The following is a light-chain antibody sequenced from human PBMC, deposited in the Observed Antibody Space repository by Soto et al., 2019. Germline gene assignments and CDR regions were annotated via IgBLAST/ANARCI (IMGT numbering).Light chain of an antibody. Sequence: ESVLTQSPGTLSLSPGERATLSCRASQSLSISYLAWYQQKPSQAPRLLIFSASSSANGITDRFSGSGFGTAFTLTKSGLEPVDFAVYYGPSYGSSFGQRTKVDI. CDR2: SAS. J-gene: IGKJ1*01. CDR1: QSLSISY. V-gene: IGKV3-20*01. CDR3: PSYGSS.